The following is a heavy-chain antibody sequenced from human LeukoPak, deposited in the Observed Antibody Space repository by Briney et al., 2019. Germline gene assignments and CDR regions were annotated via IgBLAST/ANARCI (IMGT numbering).Heavy chain of an antibody. D-gene: IGHD4-11*01. CDR3: ARDRMTYSTGPLDY. CDR1: GFSFSSHW. CDR2: ISSSSSTI. Sequence: TGGSLRLSCEASGFSFSSHWMTWVRQAPGKGLEWVSYISSSSSTIYYADSVKGRFTISRDNAKNSLFLQMNSLRAEDTAVYYCARDRMTYSTGPLDYWGQGTLVTVPS. V-gene: IGHV3-48*01. J-gene: IGHJ4*02.